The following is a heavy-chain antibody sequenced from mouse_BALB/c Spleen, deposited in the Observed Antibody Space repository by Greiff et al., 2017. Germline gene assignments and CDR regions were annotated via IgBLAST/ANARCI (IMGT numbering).Heavy chain of an antibody. J-gene: IGHJ4*01. CDR1: GFTFSSYT. CDR3: ARNYYGSSYYAMDY. D-gene: IGHD1-1*01. CDR2: ISNGGGST. V-gene: IGHV5-12-2*01. Sequence: EVQRVESGGGLVQPGGSLKLSCAASGFTFSSYTMSWVRQTPEKRLEWVAYISNGGGSTYYPDTVKGRFTISRDNAKNTLYLQMSSLKSEDTAMYYCARNYYGSSYYAMDYWGQGTSVTVSS.